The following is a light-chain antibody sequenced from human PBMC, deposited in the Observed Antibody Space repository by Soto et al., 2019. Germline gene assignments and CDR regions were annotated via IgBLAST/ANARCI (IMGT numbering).Light chain of an antibody. Sequence: QLVLTQPPSASASLGASVTLTCTLSSVYSNYNVDWYQQRPGKGPRFVMRVGTGGIVGAKGEGIPDRFSVLGSGLNRFLTIKNIQEEDEADYHCGADHNSGNKIVYVFGPGTKLTVL. CDR3: GADHNSGNKIVYV. J-gene: IGLJ1*01. V-gene: IGLV9-49*01. CDR1: SVYSNYN. CDR2: VGTGGIVG.